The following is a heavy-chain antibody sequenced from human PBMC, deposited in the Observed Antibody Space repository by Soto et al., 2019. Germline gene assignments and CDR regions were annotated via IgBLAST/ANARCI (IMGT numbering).Heavy chain of an antibody. CDR3: AREYSSSPRAYYYYGMDV. J-gene: IGHJ6*02. CDR1: GGSISSGGCC. Sequence: TLSLTWTVFGGSISSGGCCWSWNRQHPWNGLEWIGYIYYSGSTYYNPSLKSRVTISLDTSKNQFSLKLSSVTAADTAVYYCAREYSSSPRAYYYYGMDVWGQGTTVTVSS. CDR2: IYYSGST. D-gene: IGHD6-13*01. V-gene: IGHV4-31*02.